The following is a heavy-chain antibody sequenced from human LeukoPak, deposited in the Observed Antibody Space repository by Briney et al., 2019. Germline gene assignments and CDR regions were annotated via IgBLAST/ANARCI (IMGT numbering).Heavy chain of an antibody. V-gene: IGHV1-69*13. J-gene: IGHJ6*02. Sequence: ASVKVSCKASGGTFSSYAISWVRQAPGQGLEWMGGIIPIFGTANYAQKFQGRVTITADESTSTAYMELSSLRSEDTAVYYCARGEGYYDSSDYYGMDVWGQGTTVTVSS. CDR2: IIPIFGTA. CDR1: GGTFSSYA. D-gene: IGHD3-22*01. CDR3: ARGEGYYDSSDYYGMDV.